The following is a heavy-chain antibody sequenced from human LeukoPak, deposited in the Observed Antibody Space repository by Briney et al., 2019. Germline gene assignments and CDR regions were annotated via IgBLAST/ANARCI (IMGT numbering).Heavy chain of an antibody. CDR3: ARDYDTSGSYFDFFDY. CDR2: ISYDGSKR. CDR1: GFTFSTYA. V-gene: IGHV3-30-3*01. D-gene: IGHD3-22*01. Sequence: GGSLRLSCAASGFTFSTYAVHWVRQAPGKGLEWVAVISYDGSKRYYADSVKGRFTISRDNSKNAFLQMNSLRAEDTAVYYCARDYDTSGSYFDFFDYWGQGTLVTVSS. J-gene: IGHJ4*02.